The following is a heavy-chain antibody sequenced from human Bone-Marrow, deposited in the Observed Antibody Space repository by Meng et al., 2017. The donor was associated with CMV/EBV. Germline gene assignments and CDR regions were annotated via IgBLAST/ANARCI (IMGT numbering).Heavy chain of an antibody. CDR2: ISSSSSYI. CDR3: ARDLDYDFWSGYYPFY. V-gene: IGHV3-21*01. J-gene: IGHJ4*02. CDR1: GFTFSSYS. Sequence: GFTFSSYSMNWVRQAPGKGLEWVSSISSSSSYIYYADSVKGRFTISRDNAKNSLYLQMNSLRAEDTAVYYCARDLDYDFWSGYYPFYWGQGTLVTVSS. D-gene: IGHD3-3*01.